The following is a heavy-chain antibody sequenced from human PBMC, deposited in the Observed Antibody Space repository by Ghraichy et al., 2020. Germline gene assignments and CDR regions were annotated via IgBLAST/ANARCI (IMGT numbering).Heavy chain of an antibody. D-gene: IGHD1-26*01. CDR2: IYSGGST. V-gene: IGHV3-53*01. J-gene: IGHJ4*02. CDR1: GFTVSSNY. CDR3: AAGYSGSYHYYFDY. Sequence: GGSLRLSCAASGFTVSSNYMSWVRQAPGKGLEWVSVIYSGGSTYYADSVKGRFTISRDNSKNTLYLQMNSLRAEDTAVYYCAAGYSGSYHYYFDYWGQGTLVTVSS.